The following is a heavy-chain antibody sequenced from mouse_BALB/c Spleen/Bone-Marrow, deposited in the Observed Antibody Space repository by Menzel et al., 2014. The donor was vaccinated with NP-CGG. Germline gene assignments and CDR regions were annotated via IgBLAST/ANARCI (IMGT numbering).Heavy chain of an antibody. CDR1: GYSFTAYY. Sequence: VQLQQSGPELVKPGASVKISCKASGYSFTAYYIHWVKQSHVKSLEWIGRINPYNGATSYNQNFKDKASLTVDKSSSTAYMELHSLTSEDSAVYFCARTGNYGWFAYWGQGTLVTVSA. CDR3: ARTGNYGWFAY. J-gene: IGHJ3*01. D-gene: IGHD2-1*01. CDR2: INPYNGAT. V-gene: IGHV1-26*01.